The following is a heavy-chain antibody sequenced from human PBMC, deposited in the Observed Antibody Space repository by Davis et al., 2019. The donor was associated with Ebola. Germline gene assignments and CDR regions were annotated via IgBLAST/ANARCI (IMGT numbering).Heavy chain of an antibody. CDR3: ARDRGSYNSLDY. CDR1: GFTFSSYA. Sequence: PGGSLRLSCAASGFTFSSYAMHWVRQAPGKGLEWVAVISYDGSNKYYADSVKGRFTISRDNSKNTLYLQMNSLRAEDTAVYYCARDRGSYNSLDYWGQGTLVTVSS. D-gene: IGHD1-26*01. J-gene: IGHJ4*02. V-gene: IGHV3-30-3*01. CDR2: ISYDGSNK.